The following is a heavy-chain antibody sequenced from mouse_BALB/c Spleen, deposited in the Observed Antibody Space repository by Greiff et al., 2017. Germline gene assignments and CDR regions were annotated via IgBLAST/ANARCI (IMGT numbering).Heavy chain of an antibody. D-gene: IGHD1-1*01. V-gene: IGHV5-6-3*01. J-gene: IGHJ1*01. CDR2: INSNGGST. CDR3: ARAPFITTVVADWYFDV. Sequence: DVMLVESGGGLVQPGGSLKLSCAASGFTFSSYGMSWVRQTPDKRLELVATINSNGGSTYYPDSVKGRFTISRDNAKNTLYLQMSSLKSEDTAMYYCARAPFITTVVADWYFDVWGAGTTVTVSS. CDR1: GFTFSSYG.